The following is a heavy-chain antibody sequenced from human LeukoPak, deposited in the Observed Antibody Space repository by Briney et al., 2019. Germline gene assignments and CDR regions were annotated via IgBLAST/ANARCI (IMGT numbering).Heavy chain of an antibody. CDR1: GFTFSSYG. J-gene: IGHJ4*02. V-gene: IGHV3-33*06. Sequence: GRSLRLSCAASGFTFSSYGMHWVRQAPGKGLEWVAVIWYDGSNKYYADSVKGRFTISRDNSKNTLYLQMNSLRAEDTAVYYCAKDLSGTYSKALGYWGQGTLVTVSS. CDR3: AKDLSGTYSKALGY. CDR2: IWYDGSNK. D-gene: IGHD1-26*01.